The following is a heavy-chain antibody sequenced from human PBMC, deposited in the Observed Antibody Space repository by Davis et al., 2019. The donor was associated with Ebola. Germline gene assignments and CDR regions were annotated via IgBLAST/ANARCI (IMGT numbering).Heavy chain of an antibody. CDR2: IIPIFGTA. CDR3: ARENLAGSNDY. CDR1: GGTFSSYA. Sequence: SVKVSCKASGGTFSSYAISWVRQAPGQGLEWMGGIIPIFGTANYAQKFQGRVTITADKSTTTIYMELRSLTSDDTAVYYCARENLAGSNDYWGQGTLVTVSS. J-gene: IGHJ4*02. V-gene: IGHV1-69*06. D-gene: IGHD1-14*01.